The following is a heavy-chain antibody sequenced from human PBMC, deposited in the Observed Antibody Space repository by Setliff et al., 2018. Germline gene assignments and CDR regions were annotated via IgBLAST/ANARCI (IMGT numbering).Heavy chain of an antibody. CDR2: IYYSGST. Sequence: PSETLSLTCTVSGGSISSSSYYWGWIRQPPGKGLEWIGSIYYSGSTYYNPSLKSRVTISVDTSKNQFSLKLSSVTAADTAVYYCATDGPVLNGDYISWGQGTLVTVSS. CDR1: GGSISSSSYY. J-gene: IGHJ5*02. D-gene: IGHD3-10*01. V-gene: IGHV4-39*07. CDR3: ATDGPVLNGDYIS.